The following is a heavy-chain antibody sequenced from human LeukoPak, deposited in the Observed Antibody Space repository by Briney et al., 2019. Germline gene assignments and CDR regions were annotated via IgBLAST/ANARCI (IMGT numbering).Heavy chain of an antibody. CDR2: IIPIFGTA. D-gene: IGHD2-2*01. CDR1: GDTFSSYA. Sequence: ASVKVSCKASGDTFSSYAISWVRQAPGQGLEWMGGIIPIFGTANYAQKFQGRVTITADESTSTAYMELSSLRSEDTAVYYCARTCSSTSCHDAFDIWGQGTMVTVSS. CDR3: ARTCSSTSCHDAFDI. V-gene: IGHV1-69*13. J-gene: IGHJ3*02.